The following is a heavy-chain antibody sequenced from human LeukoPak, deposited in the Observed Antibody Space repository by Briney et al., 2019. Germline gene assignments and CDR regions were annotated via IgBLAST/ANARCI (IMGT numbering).Heavy chain of an antibody. J-gene: IGHJ4*02. CDR2: INTDVSST. Sequence: GGSLRLSCVASRFTFSNYWMHSVRQAPGKGLVWVSRINTDVSSTTYADSVKGRFTISRDNAKNPLYLQMNSLRAEDTAVYYCARAADYYASGIFYWGQGTLVTVSS. CDR1: RFTFSNYW. D-gene: IGHD3-10*01. CDR3: ARAADYYASGIFY. V-gene: IGHV3-74*01.